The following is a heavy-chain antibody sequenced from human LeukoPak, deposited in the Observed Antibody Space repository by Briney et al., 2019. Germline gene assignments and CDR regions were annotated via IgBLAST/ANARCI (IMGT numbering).Heavy chain of an antibody. D-gene: IGHD1-26*01. J-gene: IGHJ4*02. CDR2: MNPNSGNT. V-gene: IGHV1-8*03. Sequence: ASVKVSCKASAYTFTIYDINWVRQATGQGLEWMGWMNPNSGNTGYAQKFQGRVTITRNSSISTAYMELSSLRSEDTAVYYCARGDLVGADDTNFDYWGQGTLVTVSS. CDR1: AYTFTIYD. CDR3: ARGDLVGADDTNFDY.